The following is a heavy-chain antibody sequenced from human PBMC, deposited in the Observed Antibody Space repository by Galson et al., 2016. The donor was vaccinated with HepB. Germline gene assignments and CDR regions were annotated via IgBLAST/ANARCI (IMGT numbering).Heavy chain of an antibody. CDR2: ISFDGSNK. D-gene: IGHD1-26*01. J-gene: IGHJ4*02. CDR1: GFSFSRYD. CDR3: VRGRGSDHKVDY. Sequence: SLRLSCAASGFSFSRYDMHWVRQAPGKGLEWVGVISFDGSNKYYRDSVKGRFAISRDNSRNTLYLQMNSLRAEDTAVYYCVRGRGSDHKVDYWGQGTLVTVSP. V-gene: IGHV3-30*09.